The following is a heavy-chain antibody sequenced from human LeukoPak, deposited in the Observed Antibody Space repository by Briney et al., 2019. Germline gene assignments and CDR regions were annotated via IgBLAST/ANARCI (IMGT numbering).Heavy chain of an antibody. CDR1: GFSVSTNY. J-gene: IGHJ3*02. CDR3: ARDSGRFDVFDI. CDR2: IYSDGRT. D-gene: IGHD3-10*01. Sequence: GGSLRLSCAASGFSVSTNYMSWVRQAPGKGLEWVSVIYSDGRTYYADSVKGRFTISRDNSKNTLYLQMNSLRAEDTAVYYCARDSGRFDVFDIWGQGTMVTVSS. V-gene: IGHV3-53*01.